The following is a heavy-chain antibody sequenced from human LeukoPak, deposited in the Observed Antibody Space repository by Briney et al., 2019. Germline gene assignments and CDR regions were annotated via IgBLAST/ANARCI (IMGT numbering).Heavy chain of an antibody. V-gene: IGHV4-61*02. CDR1: GGSISSGSYY. J-gene: IGHJ2*01. D-gene: IGHD7-27*01. Sequence: SQTLSLTCTVSGGSISSGSYYWSWIRQPAGKGLEWIGRIYTSGSTNYNPSLKSRVTISVDTSKNQFSLKLSSVTAADTAVYYCARGPPSANWGSDWYFDLWGRGTLVTVSS. CDR2: IYTSGST. CDR3: ARGPPSANWGSDWYFDL.